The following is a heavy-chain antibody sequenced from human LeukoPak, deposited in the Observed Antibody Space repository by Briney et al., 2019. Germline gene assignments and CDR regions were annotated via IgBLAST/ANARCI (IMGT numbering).Heavy chain of an antibody. CDR1: GGSISSSSYY. V-gene: IGHV4-39*07. CDR3: ARGDMVAKVFDY. J-gene: IGHJ4*02. Sequence: SETLSLTCTVSGGSISSSSYYWGWLRQPPGKGLEWIGSIYYSGSTYHNPSLKSRVTISVDTSKNQFSLKLSSVTAADTAVYYCARGDMVAKVFDYWGQGTLVTVSS. CDR2: IYYSGST. D-gene: IGHD5-12*01.